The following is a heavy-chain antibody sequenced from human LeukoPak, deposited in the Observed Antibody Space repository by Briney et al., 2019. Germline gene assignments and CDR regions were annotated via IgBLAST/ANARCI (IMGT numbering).Heavy chain of an antibody. J-gene: IGHJ4*02. CDR3: ARGDDFSGDY. CDR1: GFIFSNYW. CDR2: IKQDGSEK. D-gene: IGHD2-21*02. V-gene: IGHV3-7*04. Sequence: GSLRLSCGASGFIFSNYWMSWVRQAPGKGLEWVANIKQDGSEKYYADSLKGRFIISRDNARTSLYLQMNSLRAEDTAVYYCARGDDFSGDYWGQGTLVTVSS.